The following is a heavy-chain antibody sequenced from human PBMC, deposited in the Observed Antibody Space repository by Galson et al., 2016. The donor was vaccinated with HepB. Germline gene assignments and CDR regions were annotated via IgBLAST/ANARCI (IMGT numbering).Heavy chain of an antibody. Sequence: SLRLSCAASGFTFSKYGIHWVRQAPGKGLEWVAITSYDGRHQYYADSVKGRFTISRDNSKNTLYLQMSRLRREDTAMYYCARDAGVAGPNSYYYYYYMDVWGKGTTVTVSS. V-gene: IGHV3-30*03. J-gene: IGHJ6*03. CDR1: GFTFSKYG. D-gene: IGHD6-19*01. CDR2: TSYDGRHQ. CDR3: ARDAGVAGPNSYYYYYYMDV.